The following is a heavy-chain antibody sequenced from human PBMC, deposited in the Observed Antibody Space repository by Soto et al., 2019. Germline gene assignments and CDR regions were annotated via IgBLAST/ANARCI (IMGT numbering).Heavy chain of an antibody. V-gene: IGHV3-21*01. Sequence: PGGSLRLSCAASGFTFSSYSMNWVRQAPGKGLEWVSSISSSSSYIYYADSVKGRFTISRDNAKNSLYLQMNSLRAEDTAVYYCARDHPYYDILTGYYTGHAFDIWGQGTMVTVSS. D-gene: IGHD3-9*01. CDR1: GFTFSSYS. CDR2: ISSSSSYI. CDR3: ARDHPYYDILTGYYTGHAFDI. J-gene: IGHJ3*02.